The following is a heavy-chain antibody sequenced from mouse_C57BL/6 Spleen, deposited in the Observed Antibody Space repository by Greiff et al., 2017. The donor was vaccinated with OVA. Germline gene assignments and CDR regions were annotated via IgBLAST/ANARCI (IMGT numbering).Heavy chain of an antibody. Sequence: QVQLQQSGAELVRPGSSVKLSCKASGYTFTSYWMDWVKQRPGQGLEWIGNIYPSDSETHYNQKFKDKATLTVDKSSSTAYMQLSSLTSEDSAVYYCARSYYGYDGGFAYWGQGTLVTVSA. CDR2: IYPSDSET. V-gene: IGHV1-61*01. CDR3: ARSYYGYDGGFAY. J-gene: IGHJ3*01. CDR1: GYTFTSYW. D-gene: IGHD2-9*01.